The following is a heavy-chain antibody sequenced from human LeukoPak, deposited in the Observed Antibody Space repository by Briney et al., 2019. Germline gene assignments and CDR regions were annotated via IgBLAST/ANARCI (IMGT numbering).Heavy chain of an antibody. CDR3: ASLLNYYDSSGYSYYYYMDV. Sequence: PSQTLSLTCTVSGGSISSGSYYWSWIRQPAGKGLEWIGRIYTSGSTNYNPSLKSRVTISVDTSKNQFPLKLSSVTAADTAVYYCASLLNYYDSSGYSYYYYMDVWGKGTTVTVSS. D-gene: IGHD3-22*01. V-gene: IGHV4-61*02. CDR2: IYTSGST. CDR1: GGSISSGSYY. J-gene: IGHJ6*03.